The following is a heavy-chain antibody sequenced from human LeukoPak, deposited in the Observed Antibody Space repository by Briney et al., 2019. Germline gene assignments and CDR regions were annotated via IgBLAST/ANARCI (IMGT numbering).Heavy chain of an antibody. CDR2: IYHSGST. CDR1: GGPISSGGYS. J-gene: IGHJ3*02. CDR3: ARANYDFWSGYYLNDAFDI. Sequence: SETLSLTCAVSGGPISSGGYSWSWIRQPPGKGLEWIGYIYHSGSTYYNPSLKSRVTISVDRSKNQFSLKLSSVTAADTAVYYCARANYDFWSGYYLNDAFDIWGQGTMVTVSS. V-gene: IGHV4-30-2*01. D-gene: IGHD3-3*01.